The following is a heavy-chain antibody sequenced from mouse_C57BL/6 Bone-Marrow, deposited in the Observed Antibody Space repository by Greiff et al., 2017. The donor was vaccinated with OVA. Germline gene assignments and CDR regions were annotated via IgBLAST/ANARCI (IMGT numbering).Heavy chain of an antibody. Sequence: QVQLQQSGAELVMPGASVKLSCKASGYTFTSYWMHWVKQRPGQGLEWIGEIDPSDSYTNYNQKFKGKSTLTVDKSSSTAYMQLSSLTSEDSAVYDCARRDSNYVYWYFDDWGTGTTVTVSS. CDR1: GYTFTSYW. CDR2: IDPSDSYT. CDR3: ARRDSNYVYWYFDD. D-gene: IGHD2-5*01. V-gene: IGHV1-69*01. J-gene: IGHJ1*03.